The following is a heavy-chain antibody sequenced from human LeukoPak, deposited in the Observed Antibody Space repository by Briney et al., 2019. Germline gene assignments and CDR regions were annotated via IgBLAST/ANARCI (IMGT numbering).Heavy chain of an antibody. CDR1: GYTFTSYY. Sequence: GASVKVSCKASGYTFTSYYMHWVRQAPGQGLEWMGIINPSGGSTSYAQKFQGRVTMTRDMSTSTVYMELSSLRSEDTAVYYCARGLGIVVVVAATDLDYWGQGTLVTVSS. D-gene: IGHD2-15*01. J-gene: IGHJ4*02. CDR2: INPSGGST. CDR3: ARGLGIVVVVAATDLDY. V-gene: IGHV1-46*01.